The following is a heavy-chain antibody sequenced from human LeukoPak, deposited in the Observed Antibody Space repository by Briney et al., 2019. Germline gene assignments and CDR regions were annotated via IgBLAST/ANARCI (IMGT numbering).Heavy chain of an antibody. J-gene: IGHJ6*02. D-gene: IGHD1-26*01. Sequence: PSETLSLTCTVSGGSISSYYWSWIRQPPGKGLEWIGYIYYSGSTNYNPSLKSRVTLSVDTSKNQFSLKLSSVTAADTAVYYCARQRGGSYFYYGMDVWGQGTTVTVSS. CDR2: IYYSGST. CDR1: GGSISSYY. V-gene: IGHV4-59*08. CDR3: ARQRGGSYFYYGMDV.